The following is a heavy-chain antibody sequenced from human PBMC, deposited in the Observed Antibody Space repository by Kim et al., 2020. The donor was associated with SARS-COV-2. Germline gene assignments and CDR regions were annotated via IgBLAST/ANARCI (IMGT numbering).Heavy chain of an antibody. CDR2: ISGSGGST. J-gene: IGHJ4*02. CDR3: AKDQPPKDSSSWYRSVRYFDY. Sequence: GGSLRLSCAASGFTFSSYAMSWVRQAPGKGLEWVSAISGSGGSTYYADSVKGRFTISRDNSKNTLYLQMNSLRAEDTAVYYCAKDQPPKDSSSWYRSVRYFDYWGQGTLVTVSS. CDR1: GFTFSSYA. D-gene: IGHD6-13*01. V-gene: IGHV3-23*01.